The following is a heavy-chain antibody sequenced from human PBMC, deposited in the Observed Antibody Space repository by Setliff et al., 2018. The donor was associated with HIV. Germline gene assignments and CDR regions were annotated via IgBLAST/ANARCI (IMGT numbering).Heavy chain of an antibody. J-gene: IGHJ6*03. V-gene: IGHV1-2*06. CDR2: INPNSGGT. D-gene: IGHD6-19*01. CDR3: AATGIAVADNFYYFYMDV. Sequence: ASVKVSCKASGYTFADYYMHWVRQAPGQGLEWMGRINPNSGGTNYAQKFQGRVTMTRDTSISTAYMELSRLRSDDTAVYYCAATGIAVADNFYYFYMDVWGKGTSVTGSS. CDR1: GYTFADYY.